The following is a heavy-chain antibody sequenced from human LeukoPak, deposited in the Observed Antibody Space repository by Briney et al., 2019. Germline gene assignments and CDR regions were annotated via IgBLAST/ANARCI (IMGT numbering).Heavy chain of an antibody. V-gene: IGHV1-46*01. CDR2: INPSGGST. D-gene: IGHD3-3*01. CDR3: ARGGGFGIDFWSGYYRAYDY. J-gene: IGHJ4*02. Sequence: GASVKVSCKASGYTFTSYYMHWVRQAPGQGLEWMGIINPSGGSTSYAQKFQGRVTMTRDTSTSTVYMELSSLRSEDTAVYYCARGGGFGIDFWSGYYRAYDYWGQGTLVTVSS. CDR1: GYTFTSYY.